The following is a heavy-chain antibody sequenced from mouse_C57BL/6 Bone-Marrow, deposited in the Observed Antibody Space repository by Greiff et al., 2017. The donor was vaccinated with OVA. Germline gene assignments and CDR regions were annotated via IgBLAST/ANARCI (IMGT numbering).Heavy chain of an antibody. CDR1: GYTFTSYW. V-gene: IGHV1-61*01. CDR2: IYPSDSET. J-gene: IGHJ1*03. CDR3: AREVVARYFDV. D-gene: IGHD1-1*01. Sequence: VQLQQPGAELVRPGSSVKLSCKASGYTFTSYWMDWVKQRPGQGLEWIGNIYPSDSETHYNQKFKDKATLTVDKSSSTAYMQLSSLTSEDSAVYYCAREVVARYFDVWGTGTTVTVSS.